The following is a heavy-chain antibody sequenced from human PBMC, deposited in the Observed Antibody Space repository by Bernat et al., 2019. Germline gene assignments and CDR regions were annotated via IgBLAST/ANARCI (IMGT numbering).Heavy chain of an antibody. D-gene: IGHD3-9*01. CDR3: ARVFDALACDY. V-gene: IGHV3-21*01. CDR2: ISSSSSYI. J-gene: IGHJ4*02. Sequence: EVQLLESGGGLVQPGGSLRLSCAASGFTFSSYAMSWVRQAPGKGLEWVSAISSSSSYIYYADSVKGRFTISRDNAKNSLYLQMNSLRAEDTAVYYCARVFDALACDYWGQGTLVTVSS. CDR1: GFTFSSYA.